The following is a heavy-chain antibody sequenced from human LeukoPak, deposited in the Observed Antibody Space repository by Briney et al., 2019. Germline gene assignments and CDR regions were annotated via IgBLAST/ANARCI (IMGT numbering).Heavy chain of an antibody. J-gene: IGHJ3*02. V-gene: IGHV1-69*01. CDR3: AREGTVTTTDAFDI. CDR2: IIPIFGTA. Sequence: SVKVSCKASGGTFSSYAISWVRQAPGQGLEWMGGIIPIFGTANYAQKFQGRVTITADESTSTAYMELSSLRSEDTAVYYCAREGTVTTTDAFDIWGQGTMVTVSS. CDR1: GGTFSSYA. D-gene: IGHD4-17*01.